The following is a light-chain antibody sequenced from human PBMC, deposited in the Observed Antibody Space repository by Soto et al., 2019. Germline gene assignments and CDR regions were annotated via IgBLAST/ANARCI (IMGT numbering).Light chain of an antibody. CDR3: QQYNSYPWT. CDR2: DAS. Sequence: DIPMTQSPSTLSASVGDRVTITCRASQSISSWLAWYQQKPGKAPKLLIYDASSLESGDPSRFSGSGSGTAVTLTISSLQPDDFETYYCQQYNSYPWTFGQGTKVEIK. CDR1: QSISSW. V-gene: IGKV1-5*01. J-gene: IGKJ1*01.